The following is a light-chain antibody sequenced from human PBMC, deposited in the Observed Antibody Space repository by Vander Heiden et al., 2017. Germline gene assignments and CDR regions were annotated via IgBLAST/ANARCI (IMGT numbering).Light chain of an antibody. Sequence: QSALTQPPSASGSPGQSVTFSCTGTSSDVGTYNYVSWYQQHPGKAPKLMMYEVSKRPSGVPDRFSGSRSGNTASLTVSGLQAEDEADDYCSSYAGSNTYVCGTGTKVTGL. CDR2: EVS. CDR3: SSYAGSNTYV. CDR1: SSDVGTYNY. V-gene: IGLV2-8*01. J-gene: IGLJ1*01.